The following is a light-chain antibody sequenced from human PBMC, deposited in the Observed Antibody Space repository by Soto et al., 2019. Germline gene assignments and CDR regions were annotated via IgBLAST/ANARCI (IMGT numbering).Light chain of an antibody. V-gene: IGKV1-39*01. CDR2: AAS. CDR3: QQSYSTPLT. CDR1: QSISSY. J-gene: IGKJ4*01. Sequence: DIQMTHSPSILSASVGDRVTITCRASQSISSYLNWYQQKPGKAPKLLIYAASSLQSGVPSRFSGSGSGTDFTLTISSLQPEDFETYYCQQSYSTPLTFGGGTKVDIK.